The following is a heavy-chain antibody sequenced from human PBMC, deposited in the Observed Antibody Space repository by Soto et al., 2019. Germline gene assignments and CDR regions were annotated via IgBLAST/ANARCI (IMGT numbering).Heavy chain of an antibody. CDR2: ISYDGTNK. V-gene: IGHV3-30*18. CDR3: AKGLQSYGDYDYYCYGMDV. D-gene: IGHD4-17*01. J-gene: IGHJ6*02. Sequence: QVQLVESGGGEVQPGRSLTISCAASGFTFSTYGMHWVRQTPGKGLEWVAVISYDGTNKFYLDSVKGRFTISRDNFKNTLTLQMNSLRADDTAVYSCAKGLQSYGDYDYYCYGMDVWGLGTRVTVSS. CDR1: GFTFSTYG.